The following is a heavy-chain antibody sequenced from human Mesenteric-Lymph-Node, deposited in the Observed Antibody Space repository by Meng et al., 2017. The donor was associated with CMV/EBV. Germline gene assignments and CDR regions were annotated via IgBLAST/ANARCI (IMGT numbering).Heavy chain of an antibody. V-gene: IGHV4-34*01. CDR3: GTHLVAGSTPRN. J-gene: IGHJ4*02. Sequence: SETLSLTCGVYGESFSTYYWSWIRQPPGKGLEWIGEINHSGSTNYNPSPKSRVTISGDASKNQFSLRLSSVTAADTAVYYCGTHLVAGSTPRNWGQGTLVTVSS. CDR2: INHSGST. D-gene: IGHD6-19*01. CDR1: GESFSTYY.